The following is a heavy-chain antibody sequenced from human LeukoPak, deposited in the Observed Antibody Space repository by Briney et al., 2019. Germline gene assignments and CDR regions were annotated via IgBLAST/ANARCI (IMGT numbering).Heavy chain of an antibody. V-gene: IGHV4-34*01. Sequence: SETLSLTCAVYGASFTSYYWSWFRQPPGKGLEWIGEINHSGGTNYNPSLKSRVTISLDTSNNQFSLKRSSVTAADTAVYYCARLLPLQGGDVWGQGTTVTVSS. D-gene: IGHD2-15*01. CDR2: INHSGGT. CDR3: ARLLPLQGGDV. CDR1: GASFTSYY. J-gene: IGHJ6*02.